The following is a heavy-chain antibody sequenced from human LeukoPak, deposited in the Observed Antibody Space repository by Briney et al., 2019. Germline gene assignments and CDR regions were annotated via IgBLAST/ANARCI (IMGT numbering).Heavy chain of an antibody. CDR2: IIPIFGIA. CDR1: GGTFSSYA. Sequence: SVKVSCKASGGTFSSYAISWVRQAPGQGLEWMGRIIPIFGIANYAQKFQGRVTMTADKSTSTAYMELSSLRSEDTAVYYCARRYCGGDCYSPDYGMDVWGQGTTVTVSS. J-gene: IGHJ6*02. V-gene: IGHV1-69*04. CDR3: ARRYCGGDCYSPDYGMDV. D-gene: IGHD2-21*02.